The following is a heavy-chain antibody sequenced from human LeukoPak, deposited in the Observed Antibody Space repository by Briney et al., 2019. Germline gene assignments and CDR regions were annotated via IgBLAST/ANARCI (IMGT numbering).Heavy chain of an antibody. Sequence: SVKVSCKASGGTFSSYAISWVRQAPGQGLEWMGGIIPIFGAANYAQKFQGRVTITADKSTSTAYMELSSLRSEDTAVYYCARELEDGHYYYGMDVWGKGTTVTVSS. V-gene: IGHV1-69*06. CDR2: IIPIFGAA. CDR3: ARELEDGHYYYGMDV. J-gene: IGHJ6*04. CDR1: GGTFSSYA. D-gene: IGHD5-24*01.